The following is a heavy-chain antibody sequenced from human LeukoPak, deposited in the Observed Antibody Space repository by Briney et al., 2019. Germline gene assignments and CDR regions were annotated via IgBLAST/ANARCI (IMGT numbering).Heavy chain of an antibody. CDR1: GYTFTSYD. D-gene: IGHD3-22*01. CDR3: ATTRSSSGYYWGGQIDY. CDR2: MNPNSGNT. Sequence: GAPVKVSCKASGYTFTSYDINWVRQATGQGLEWMGWMNPNSGNTGYAQKFQGRVTITRNTSISTAYMELSSLRSEDTAVYYCATTRSSSGYYWGGQIDYWGQGTLVTVSS. V-gene: IGHV1-8*03. J-gene: IGHJ4*02.